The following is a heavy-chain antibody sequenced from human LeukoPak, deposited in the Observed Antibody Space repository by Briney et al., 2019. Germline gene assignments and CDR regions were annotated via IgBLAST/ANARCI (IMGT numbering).Heavy chain of an antibody. V-gene: IGHV3-30-3*01. Sequence: GGSLRLSCAASGFTFSGNAMSWVRQAPGKGLEWVAVISYDGSNKYYADSVKGRFTISRDNSKNTLYLQMNSLRAEDTAVYYCARDLGPQTYDILAGYYNVPGYWGQGTLVPVSS. CDR1: GFTFSGNA. CDR2: ISYDGSNK. CDR3: ARDLGPQTYDILAGYYNVPGY. D-gene: IGHD3-9*01. J-gene: IGHJ4*02.